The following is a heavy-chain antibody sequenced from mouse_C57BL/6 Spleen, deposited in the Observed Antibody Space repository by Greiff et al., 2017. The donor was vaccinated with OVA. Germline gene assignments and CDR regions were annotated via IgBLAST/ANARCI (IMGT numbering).Heavy chain of an antibody. CDR3: ARGDSYYAMDY. J-gene: IGHJ4*01. Sequence: EVKLEESGPGMVKPSQSLSLTCTVTGYSITSGYDWHWIRHFPGNKLEWMGYISYSGSTNYNPSLKSRISITHDTSKNHFFLKLNSVTTEDTATYYCARGDSYYAMDYWGQGTSVTVSS. CDR1: GYSITSGYD. CDR2: ISYSGST. V-gene: IGHV3-1*01.